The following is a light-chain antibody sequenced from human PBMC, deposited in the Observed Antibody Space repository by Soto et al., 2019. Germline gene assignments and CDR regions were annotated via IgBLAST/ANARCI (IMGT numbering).Light chain of an antibody. V-gene: IGKV3-20*01. J-gene: IGKJ5*01. Sequence: EIVLTQSPGTLSLSPGERATLSCRASQSFSSTYLAWYQQKPGQAPRLLIYGASSRATGIPDRFSGGGSGTDFTLTISRLEPEDFAVYYCQQYSSSPITFGQGTRLDIK. CDR2: GAS. CDR3: QQYSSSPIT. CDR1: QSFSSTY.